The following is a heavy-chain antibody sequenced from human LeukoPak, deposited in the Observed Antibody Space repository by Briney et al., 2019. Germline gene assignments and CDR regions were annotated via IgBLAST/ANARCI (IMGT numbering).Heavy chain of an antibody. V-gene: IGHV5-51*01. J-gene: IGHJ4*02. CDR1: GHSFINYL. D-gene: IGHD1-26*01. CDR3: ARIAATWYGGS. CDR2: IFPGDSHT. Sequence: GESLKISRKGPGHSFINYLLAWVRQIPGKGLEWMGIIFPGDSHTRYSPSFQGQVTISADMSTDTAYLQWSSLRASDTAMYYCARIAATWYGGSWGQGTLVFVSS.